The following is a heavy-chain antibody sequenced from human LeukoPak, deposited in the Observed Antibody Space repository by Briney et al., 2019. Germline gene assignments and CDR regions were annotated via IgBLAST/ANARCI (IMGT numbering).Heavy chain of an antibody. D-gene: IGHD7-27*01. CDR3: ASAGEGGSPDAFDI. V-gene: IGHV1-69*13. CDR1: GYIFTTYA. J-gene: IGHJ3*02. CDR2: IIPIFGTA. Sequence: SVKVSCKASGYIFTTYAMHWVRQAPGQGLEWMGGIIPIFGTANYAQKFQGRVTITADESTSTAYMELSSLRSEDTAVYYCASAGEGGSPDAFDIWGQGTMVTVSS.